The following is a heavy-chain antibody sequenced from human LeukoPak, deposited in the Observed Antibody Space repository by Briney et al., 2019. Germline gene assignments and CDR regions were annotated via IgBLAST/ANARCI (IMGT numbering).Heavy chain of an antibody. V-gene: IGHV3-11*04. CDR3: ARNYYYDSSGPWTKTRPGAFDI. Sequence: GGSLRPSCAASGFTFSDYYMSWIRQAPGKGLEWVSYISSSGSTIYYADSVKGRFTISRDNAKNSLYLQMNSLRAEDTAVYYCARNYYYDSSGPWTKTRPGAFDIWGQGTMVTVSS. D-gene: IGHD3-22*01. CDR2: ISSSGSTI. J-gene: IGHJ3*02. CDR1: GFTFSDYY.